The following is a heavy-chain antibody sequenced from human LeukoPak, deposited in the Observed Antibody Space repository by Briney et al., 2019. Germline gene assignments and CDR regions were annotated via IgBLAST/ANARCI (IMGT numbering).Heavy chain of an antibody. CDR3: AKDMRAVAGLPADY. V-gene: IGHV3-9*01. Sequence: PGGSLRLSCAASGFNFVDYAMHWVRQVPGKGLEWVSGISYNSGTIVYADSVKGRFTISRDNAKNSLYLQMNSLRAEDTALYYCAKDMRAVAGLPADYWGQGTLVTVSS. J-gene: IGHJ4*02. CDR2: ISYNSGTI. CDR1: GFNFVDYA. D-gene: IGHD6-19*01.